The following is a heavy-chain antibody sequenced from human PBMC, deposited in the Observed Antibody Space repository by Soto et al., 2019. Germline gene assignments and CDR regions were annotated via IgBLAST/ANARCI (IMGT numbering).Heavy chain of an antibody. Sequence: GGSLRLSCAASGFTFRSYSMNWVRQAPGKGLEWVSYISSSSSTIYNADSVKGRFTISRDNSKNTLYLQMNSLRAEDTAVYYCASGGYSYGPSPYYYGMDVWGQGTTVTVSS. CDR3: ASGGYSYGPSPYYYGMDV. CDR1: GFTFRSYS. V-gene: IGHV3-48*01. CDR2: ISSSSSTI. J-gene: IGHJ6*02. D-gene: IGHD5-18*01.